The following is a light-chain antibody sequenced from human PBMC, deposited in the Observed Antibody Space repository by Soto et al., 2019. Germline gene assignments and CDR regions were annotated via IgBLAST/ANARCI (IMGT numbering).Light chain of an antibody. CDR3: QQGSNFPFT. V-gene: IGKV1-12*02. Sequence: DIQMTQSPASVSASVGDRVTITCRASQDINSWLGWYQQKLGIAPKLVISAASTLESGVPSRFSGGGSGTDFTLHISSLQPEDFATYYCQQGSNFPFTFGGGTKVQSK. CDR1: QDINSW. CDR2: AAS. J-gene: IGKJ4*01.